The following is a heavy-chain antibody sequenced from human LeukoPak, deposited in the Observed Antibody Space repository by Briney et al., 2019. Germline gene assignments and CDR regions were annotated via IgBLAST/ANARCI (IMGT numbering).Heavy chain of an antibody. CDR2: INHSGST. D-gene: IGHD6-13*01. CDR1: GGSFSGYY. CDR3: ASSSWYDHYGMDV. J-gene: IGHJ6*02. V-gene: IGHV4-34*01. Sequence: SETLSLTCAVYGGSFSGYYWSWIRQPPGKGLEWIGEINHSGSTNYNPSLKSRVTISVDTSKNQFSLKLSSVTAAGTAVYYCASSSWYDHYGMDVWGQGTTVTVSS.